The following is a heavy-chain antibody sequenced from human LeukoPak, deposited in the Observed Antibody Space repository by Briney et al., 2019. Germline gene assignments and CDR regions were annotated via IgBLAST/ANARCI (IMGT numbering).Heavy chain of an antibody. D-gene: IGHD1-26*01. V-gene: IGHV1-69*06. Sequence: SVKVPCKASGGTFSSYAISWVRQAPGQGLEWMGGIIPIFGTANYAQKFQGRVTITADKSTSTAYMELRSLRSDDTAVYYCARIGFSGSYYSDAFDIWGQGTMVTVSS. J-gene: IGHJ3*02. CDR1: GGTFSSYA. CDR3: ARIGFSGSYYSDAFDI. CDR2: IIPIFGTA.